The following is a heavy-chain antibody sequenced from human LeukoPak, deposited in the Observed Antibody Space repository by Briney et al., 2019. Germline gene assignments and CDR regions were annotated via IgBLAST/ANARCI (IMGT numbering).Heavy chain of an antibody. J-gene: IGHJ4*02. CDR3: ARVGVLKAVAGKRGFGY. V-gene: IGHV3-30-3*01. CDR2: ISYDGSNK. CDR1: GFTFSSYA. D-gene: IGHD6-19*01. Sequence: GGSLRLSCAASGFTFSSYAMHWVRQAPGKGLEWVAVISYDGSNKYYADSVKGRFTISRDNSKNTLYLQMNSLRAEDTAVYYCARVGVLKAVAGKRGFGYWGQGTLVTVSS.